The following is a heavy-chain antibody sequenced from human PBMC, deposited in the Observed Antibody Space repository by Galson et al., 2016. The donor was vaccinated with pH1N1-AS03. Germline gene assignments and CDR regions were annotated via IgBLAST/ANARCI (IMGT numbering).Heavy chain of an antibody. V-gene: IGHV1-69*13. Sequence: SVKVSCKASGGNFRTHPISWVRQAPGQGLEWMGGIMPVFGPAKYAQKFQGRVTISADESTSTAYMELNNLRPEDTAVYYCATDHYETSDFRGAWDYWGQGTPVTVSP. CDR1: GGNFRTHP. J-gene: IGHJ4*02. CDR2: IMPVFGPA. D-gene: IGHD3-22*01. CDR3: ATDHYETSDFRGAWDY.